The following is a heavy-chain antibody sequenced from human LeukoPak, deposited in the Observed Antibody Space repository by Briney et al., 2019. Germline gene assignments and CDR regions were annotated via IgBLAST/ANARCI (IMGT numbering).Heavy chain of an antibody. CDR3: ARDLGQYYDTSDNWFDP. V-gene: IGHV3-74*01. CDR2: INSDGINT. Sequence: PGGSLRLSGAASGFTFSNYWMHWVRQAPGKGLVWVSRINSDGINTSYADSVKGRFTISRDNAKNTLNLQMDSLRAEDTAVYYCARDLGQYYDTSDNWFDPWGQGTLVTVSS. J-gene: IGHJ5*02. CDR1: GFTFSNYW. D-gene: IGHD3-22*01.